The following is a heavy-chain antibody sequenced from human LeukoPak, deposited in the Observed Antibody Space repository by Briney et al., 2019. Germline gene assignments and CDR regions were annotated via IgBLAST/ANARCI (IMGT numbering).Heavy chain of an antibody. D-gene: IGHD3-3*01. J-gene: IGHJ6*02. CDR2: INQNGTEK. V-gene: IGHV3-7*01. CDR1: GFTFSSYS. Sequence: GGSLRLSCAASGFTFSSYSMNWVRQAPGKGPEWVANINQNGTEKYYADSVKGRFTISRDNAKDSVFLQLRSLGAEDTAVYYCVRDKPRFLGGFWKRLNSLGMDVWGQGTTVIVSS. CDR3: VRDKPRFLGGFWKRLNSLGMDV.